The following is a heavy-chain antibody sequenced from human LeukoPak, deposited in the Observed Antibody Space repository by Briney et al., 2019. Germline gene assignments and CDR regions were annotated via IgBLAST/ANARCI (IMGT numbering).Heavy chain of an antibody. CDR1: GFTFSSYA. D-gene: IGHD6-19*01. J-gene: IGHJ4*02. CDR2: ISGSGGST. V-gene: IGHV3-23*01. Sequence: GGSLGLSCAASGFTFSSYAMSWVRQAPGKGLEWVSAISGSGGSTYYADSVKGRFTISRDNSKNTLYLQMNSLRAEDTAVYYCAKDPDSSGWYGYYFDYWGQGTLVTVSS. CDR3: AKDPDSSGWYGYYFDY.